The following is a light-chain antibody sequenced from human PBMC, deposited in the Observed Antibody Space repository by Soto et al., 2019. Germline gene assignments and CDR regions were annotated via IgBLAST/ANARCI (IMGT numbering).Light chain of an antibody. CDR3: QQYDNLPLT. V-gene: IGKV1-33*01. CDR1: PHSNNY. Sequence: DIQMTQSPSSLSASVGDTFTITCQASPHSNNYVKWYQQKSGKAPQLLIYDASDLETGVPSRFSGTGSGTDFTFTISSLQPEDIATYYCQQYDNLPLTFGGGTK. J-gene: IGKJ4*01. CDR2: DAS.